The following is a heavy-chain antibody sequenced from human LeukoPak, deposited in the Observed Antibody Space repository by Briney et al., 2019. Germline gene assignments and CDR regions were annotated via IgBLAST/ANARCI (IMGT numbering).Heavy chain of an antibody. Sequence: PSETLSLTCTVSGGSISSGGYYWSWIRQHPGKGLEWIGYIYYSGSTYYNPSLKSRVTISVDTSKNQFSLKLSSVTAADTAVYYCARDRRRTVTTTHYYYYGMDVWGQGTTVTVSS. J-gene: IGHJ6*02. CDR2: IYYSGST. D-gene: IGHD4-17*01. V-gene: IGHV4-31*03. CDR3: ARDRRRTVTTTHYYYYGMDV. CDR1: GGSISSGGYY.